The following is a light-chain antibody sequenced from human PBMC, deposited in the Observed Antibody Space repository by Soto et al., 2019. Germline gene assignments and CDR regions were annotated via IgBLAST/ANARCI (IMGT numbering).Light chain of an antibody. CDR2: EVT. V-gene: IGLV2-14*01. CDR1: NTDVGQDRS. Sequence: QSALTQPASVSGSRGQSITISCVGRNTDVGQDRSVSWYQQGPGKAPKLLIFEVTNRPSGVSSRFSGSRSGNTASLTISGLQPDDEGDYFCGSYTDTDILVFGTGTKLTVL. J-gene: IGLJ1*01. CDR3: GSYTDTDILV.